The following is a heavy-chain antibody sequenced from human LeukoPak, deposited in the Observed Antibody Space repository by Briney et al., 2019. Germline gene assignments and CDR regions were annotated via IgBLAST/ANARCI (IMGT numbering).Heavy chain of an antibody. V-gene: IGHV1-2*02. J-gene: IGHJ4*02. CDR2: RKPNSGDT. CDR3: AREAVCSSASCEIDY. D-gene: IGHD2-2*01. Sequence: ASVTVSFTASGYTXTFYYLHWVRQAPGQGLEWMGWRKPNSGDTHYAQKSQGRVTMTRDTSISTAYMELSRLRSDDTAFYYCAREAVCSSASCEIDYWGQGTLVTVSS. CDR1: GYTXTFYY.